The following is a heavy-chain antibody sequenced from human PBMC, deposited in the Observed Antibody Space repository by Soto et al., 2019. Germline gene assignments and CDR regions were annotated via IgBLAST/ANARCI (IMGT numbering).Heavy chain of an antibody. CDR2: ISSSSTYI. D-gene: IGHD5-12*01. J-gene: IGHJ5*02. CDR1: GFTFSSYT. CDR3: ARERGGSRGYQGWFDP. Sequence: EVQLVESGGGLVKPGGSLRLSCAASGFTFSSYTMNWVRQAPGKGLEWVSYISSSSTYIYYADSVKGRFTISRDNAKNSLYLQMNSLRAEDTAVYYCARERGGSRGYQGWFDPWGQGALVTVSS. V-gene: IGHV3-21*01.